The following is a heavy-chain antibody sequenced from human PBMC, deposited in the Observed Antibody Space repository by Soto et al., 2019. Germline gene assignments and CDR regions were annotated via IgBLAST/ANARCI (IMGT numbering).Heavy chain of an antibody. D-gene: IGHD1-1*01. CDR1: GYSFTSYW. Sequence: GESLKISCTGSGYSFTSYWIGWVRQMPGKGLECMGIIYPGDSDTRYSPSFQGQVTISADKSISTAYLQWSSLKASDTAMYYCARRPRTTGCWYLDLWGRGALVNVSS. CDR2: IYPGDSDT. V-gene: IGHV5-51*01. J-gene: IGHJ2*01. CDR3: ARRPRTTGCWYLDL.